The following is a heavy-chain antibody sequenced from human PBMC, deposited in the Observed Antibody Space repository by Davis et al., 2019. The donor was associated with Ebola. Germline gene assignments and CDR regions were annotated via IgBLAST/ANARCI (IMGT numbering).Heavy chain of an antibody. CDR1: GGSISSYY. CDR2: RYNSGST. CDR3: ARGRLLEWPPTFYGLDV. V-gene: IGHV4-59*01. J-gene: IGHJ6*04. D-gene: IGHD3-3*01. Sequence: SETLSLTCTVSGGSISSYYLSWIRQAPGKGLEWIGFRYNSGSTNHNPSLQSRVIISIDTANKQISLKLSSVTAADTAVYYCARGRLLEWPPTFYGLDVWGKGTTVTVSS.